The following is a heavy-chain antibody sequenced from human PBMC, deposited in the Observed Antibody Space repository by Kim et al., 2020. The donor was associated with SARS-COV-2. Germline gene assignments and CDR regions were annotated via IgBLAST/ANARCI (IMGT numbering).Heavy chain of an antibody. J-gene: IGHJ2*01. V-gene: IGHV4-39*07. D-gene: IGHD2-2*01. Sequence: SETLSLTCTVSGGSISSSSYYWGWIRQPPGKGLEWIGSIYYSGSTYYNPSLKSRVTISVDTSKNQFSLKLSSVTAADTAVYYCARVPRDCSSTSCYAAGYWYFDLWGRGTLVTVSS. CDR1: GGSISSSSYY. CDR2: IYYSGST. CDR3: ARVPRDCSSTSCYAAGYWYFDL.